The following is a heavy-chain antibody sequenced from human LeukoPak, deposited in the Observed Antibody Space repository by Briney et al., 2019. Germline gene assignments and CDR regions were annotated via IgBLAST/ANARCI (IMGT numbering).Heavy chain of an antibody. J-gene: IGHJ4*02. CDR2: ISYDGSNK. CDR1: GFTFSSYG. Sequence: GRSLRLSCAASGFTFSSYGMHWVRQAPGKGLEWVAVISYDGSNKYYADSVKGRFTISSDNSKNTLYLQMNSLRAEDTAVYYCAKDGGYYDSSGYYSDYWGQGTLVTVSS. CDR3: AKDGGYYDSSGYYSDY. D-gene: IGHD3-22*01. V-gene: IGHV3-30*18.